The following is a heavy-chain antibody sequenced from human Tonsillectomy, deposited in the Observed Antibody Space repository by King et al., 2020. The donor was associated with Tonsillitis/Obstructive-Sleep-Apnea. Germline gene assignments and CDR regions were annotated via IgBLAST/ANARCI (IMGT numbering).Heavy chain of an antibody. CDR2: ISYDGSEK. V-gene: IGHV3-30*04. J-gene: IGHJ4*02. Sequence: VQLVESGGGVVHPGRSLRLSCAASGFTFSSYAMHWVRQAPGKGLEWVAIISYDGSEKYYADSVKGRFTISRDNSKNTLYLQLNSLRAGDTAVYYCARGGTSLDYWGQGTLVTVSS. D-gene: IGHD1-26*01. CDR3: ARGGTSLDY. CDR1: GFTFSSYA.